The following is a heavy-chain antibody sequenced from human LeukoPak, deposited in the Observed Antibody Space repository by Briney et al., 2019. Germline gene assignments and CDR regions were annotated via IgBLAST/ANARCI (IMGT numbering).Heavy chain of an antibody. CDR3: ARGQRGIGYYFDY. CDR1: GGSISSYY. CDR2: IYYSGST. J-gene: IGHJ4*02. V-gene: IGHV4-59*01. D-gene: IGHD3-16*01. Sequence: WETLSLTCTVSGGSISSYYWSWVRQPPGKGLEWIGYIYYSGSTNYNPSLKSRGTITVDTSKDQFSLKLSSVTAAGTAVYYCARGQRGIGYYFDYWGQGTLVTVSS.